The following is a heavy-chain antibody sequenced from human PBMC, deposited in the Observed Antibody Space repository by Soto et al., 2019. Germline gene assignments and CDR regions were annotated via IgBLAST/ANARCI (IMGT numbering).Heavy chain of an antibody. CDR2: IRDYNGYT. D-gene: IGHD6-19*01. J-gene: IGHJ4*02. Sequence: QVQLVQSGAEVKKPGASVKVSCKASGYTFTTYGITWVRQAPGQGLEWMGCIRDYNGYTKYAQKFQGRVTMTTDTSPTAAYMELRSLRYDDTAVYYCARVDSSGWYEVDYWGQGTLVTVSS. CDR3: ARVDSSGWYEVDY. V-gene: IGHV1-18*04. CDR1: GYTFTTYG.